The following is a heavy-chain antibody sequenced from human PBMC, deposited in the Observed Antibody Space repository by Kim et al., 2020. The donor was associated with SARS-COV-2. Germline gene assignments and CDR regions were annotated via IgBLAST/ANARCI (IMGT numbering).Heavy chain of an antibody. D-gene: IGHD3-10*01. CDR3: AKDLLYVPGRGYFDS. J-gene: IGHJ4*02. V-gene: IGHV3-23*01. Sequence: DPVWGRFTISRDNAKNTLFLQMHSLRVDDTAVYYCAKDLLYVPGRGYFDSWGQGVLVTVSS.